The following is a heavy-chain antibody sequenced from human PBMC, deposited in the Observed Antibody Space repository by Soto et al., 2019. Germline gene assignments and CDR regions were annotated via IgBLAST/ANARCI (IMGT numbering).Heavy chain of an antibody. CDR3: AKAPGFSPYYFDY. J-gene: IGHJ4*02. D-gene: IGHD3-3*01. V-gene: IGHV3-23*01. CDR2: ISGSGGST. CDR1: GFTFGSYA. Sequence: PGGSLRLSCAASGFTFGSYAMGWVRQAPGKGLEWASAISGSGGSTYHADSVKGRFTISRDNSKNTVYMQMNSLRVEDTAVYYCAKAPGFSPYYFDYWGQGTLVTVSS.